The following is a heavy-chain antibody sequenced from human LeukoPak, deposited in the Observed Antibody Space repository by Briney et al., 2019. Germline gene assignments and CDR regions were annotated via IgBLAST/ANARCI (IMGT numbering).Heavy chain of an antibody. CDR3: ASVPYDSSGYSY. Sequence: SETLSLTCTVSGGSISSYYWSWIRQPPGKGLEWIGYIYYSGSTSYNPSLKSRVTISVDTSKNQFSLKLSSVTAADTAVYYCASVPYDSSGYSYWGQGTLVTVSS. J-gene: IGHJ4*02. CDR2: IYYSGST. CDR1: GGSISSYY. D-gene: IGHD3-22*01. V-gene: IGHV4-59*01.